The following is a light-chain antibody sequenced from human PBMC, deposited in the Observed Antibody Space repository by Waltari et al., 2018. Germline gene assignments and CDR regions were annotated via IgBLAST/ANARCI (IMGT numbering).Light chain of an antibody. CDR1: PLPTQA. J-gene: IGLJ2*01. CDR2: KDS. Sequence: SYELTQPPALALSPGQTARITCSVDPLPTQAAYRYQQKPGQAPVLGIYKDSERPSGIPERFSGSSSGTTVTLTISGVPAEDEADYYCQSADSRGTFVVFGGGTKLTVL. CDR3: QSADSRGTFVV. V-gene: IGLV3-25*03.